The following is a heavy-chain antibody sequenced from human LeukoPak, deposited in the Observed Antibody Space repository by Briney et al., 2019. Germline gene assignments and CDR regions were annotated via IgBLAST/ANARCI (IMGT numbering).Heavy chain of an antibody. D-gene: IGHD3-16*01. J-gene: IGHJ4*02. Sequence: SETLSLTCAVSGGPISTYYWSWIRQPPGKGLEWIGYVYYSGSTNYNPSLKSRVAISVDTSKNQFSLKLTSVTAADTAVYYCARAFTSWSFDYWGQGTLVTVSS. CDR1: GGPISTYY. V-gene: IGHV4-59*01. CDR3: ARAFTSWSFDY. CDR2: VYYSGST.